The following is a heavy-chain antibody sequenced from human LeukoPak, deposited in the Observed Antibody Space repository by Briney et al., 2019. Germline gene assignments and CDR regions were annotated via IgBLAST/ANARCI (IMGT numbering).Heavy chain of an antibody. CDR1: GFPVSSYY. CDR3: ARLNVAAAAHGGYYYYMDV. D-gene: IGHD6-25*01. V-gene: IGHV3-53*01. Sequence: GGSLTLFCAVSGFPVSSYYMRWVRHAPGGGLECVSVIYSGGSTYHADSGKGRFTISRDNSKNTLYLQMNSLRAEDTAVYYCARLNVAAAAHGGYYYYMDVWGKGTTVTVSS. J-gene: IGHJ6*03. CDR2: IYSGGST.